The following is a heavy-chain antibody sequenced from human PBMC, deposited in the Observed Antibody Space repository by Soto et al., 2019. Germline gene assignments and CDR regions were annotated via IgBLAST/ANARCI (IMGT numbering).Heavy chain of an antibody. CDR1: GYTFSNYA. D-gene: IGHD4-4*01. CDR3: ARVGYGNPGLN. J-gene: IGHJ4*02. CDR2: ISAYNGNT. Sequence: APVKVCCKASGYTFSNYAMHWVRQAPGQRLEWMGWISAYNGNTNYAQKLQGRVTMTTDTSTSTAYMELRSLRSDDTAVYYCARVGYGNPGLNWGQGTLVTVS. V-gene: IGHV1-18*01.